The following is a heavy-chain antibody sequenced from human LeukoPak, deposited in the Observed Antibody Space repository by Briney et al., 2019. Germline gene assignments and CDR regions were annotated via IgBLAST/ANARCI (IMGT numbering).Heavy chain of an antibody. V-gene: IGHV4-59*01. CDR1: GGSISSYY. Sequence: PSETLSLTCTVSGGSISSYYWNWIRQPPGKGLEWIGYIHYSGSTNYNPSLKSRVTISVDTSKNQFSLKLTSVTAADTAVHYCARDIAANWFDSWGQGTLVTVSS. J-gene: IGHJ5*01. D-gene: IGHD2-15*01. CDR2: IHYSGST. CDR3: ARDIAANWFDS.